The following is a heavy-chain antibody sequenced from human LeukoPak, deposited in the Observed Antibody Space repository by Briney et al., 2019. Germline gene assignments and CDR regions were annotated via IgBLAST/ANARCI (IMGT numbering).Heavy chain of an antibody. V-gene: IGHV4-61*02. D-gene: IGHD3-16*01. CDR3: ARGRDDDVSGSYPTCFDF. CDR2: IYNSGST. CDR1: GGSISSGTYY. J-gene: IGHJ4*02. Sequence: PSGTLSLTCTVAGGSISSGTYYWTWIRQPAGKGLEWIERIYNSGSTSYNPSLKSRVTLSIDTSRNQFSLKLSSVTAADTAVYYCARGRDDDVSGSYPTCFDFWGQGTLVTVSS.